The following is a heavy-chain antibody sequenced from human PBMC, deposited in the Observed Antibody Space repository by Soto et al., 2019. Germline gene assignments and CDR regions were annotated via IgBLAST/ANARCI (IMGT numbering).Heavy chain of an antibody. CDR3: ARGLVTYYDILTGYYILDY. J-gene: IGHJ4*02. V-gene: IGHV1-69*13. Sequence: SVKVSCKASGGTFSSYAISWVRQAPGQGLEWMGGIIPIFGTANYAQKFQGRVTITADESTSTAYMELSSLRSEDTAVYYCARGLVTYYDILTGYYILDYWGQGTLVTVSS. CDR2: IIPIFGTA. CDR1: GGTFSSYA. D-gene: IGHD3-9*01.